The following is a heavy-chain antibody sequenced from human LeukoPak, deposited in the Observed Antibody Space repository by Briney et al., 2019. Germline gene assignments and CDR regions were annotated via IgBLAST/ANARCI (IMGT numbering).Heavy chain of an antibody. V-gene: IGHV4-59*08. J-gene: IGHJ4*02. CDR3: ARHVENSSGEFDN. Sequence: SETLSLTCTVSGGSISSYYWSWIRQPPGKGLEWIGYIYYSGSTNYNPSLKSRVTISVDTSKNQFSLKLSSVTAADTAVYYCARHVENSSGEFDNWGQGTLVTVSS. CDR1: GGSISSYY. CDR2: IYYSGST. D-gene: IGHD3-22*01.